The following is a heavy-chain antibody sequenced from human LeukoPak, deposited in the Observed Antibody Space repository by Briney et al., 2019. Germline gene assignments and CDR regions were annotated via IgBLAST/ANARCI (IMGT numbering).Heavy chain of an antibody. CDR3: ARVVDHDYGDYYLDY. V-gene: IGHV3-48*01. D-gene: IGHD4-17*01. J-gene: IGHJ4*02. CDR1: GFTFSTYS. Sequence: GESLRLSCAASGFTFSTYSINWVRQAPGKGLEWVSYIRSRDRTIYYADSVKGRFTISRDNSKNTLYLQMNSLRAEDTAVYYCARVVDHDYGDYYLDYWGQGTLVTVSS. CDR2: IRSRDRTI.